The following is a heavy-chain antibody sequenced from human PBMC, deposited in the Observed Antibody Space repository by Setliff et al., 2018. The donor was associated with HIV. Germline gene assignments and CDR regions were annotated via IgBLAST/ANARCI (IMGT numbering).Heavy chain of an antibody. CDR3: VKDGDYRNGDYDAFDI. V-gene: IGHV3-30*02. J-gene: IGHJ3*02. Sequence: GGSLRLSCEASAFIFTTYGMHWVRQAPGKGLEWIAFIRYDGNDKYYADSVKGRFTISRDNSKNTLYLEMTSLRAEDTAVYYCVKDGDYRNGDYDAFDIWGQGTMVTVSS. CDR1: AFIFTTYG. CDR2: IRYDGNDK. D-gene: IGHD4-17*01.